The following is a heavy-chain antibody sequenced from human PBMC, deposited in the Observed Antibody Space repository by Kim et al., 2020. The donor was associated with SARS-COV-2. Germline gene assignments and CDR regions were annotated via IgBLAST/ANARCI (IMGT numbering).Heavy chain of an antibody. CDR3: AKDYARSGYYLFDS. V-gene: IGHV3-23*01. CDR1: GFTFSSYA. D-gene: IGHD3-22*01. J-gene: IGHJ4*02. Sequence: GGSLRLSCAASGFTFSSYAIHWVRQAPGQGLEWVSIISASGAEIYYADSVKGRFTISRDNSEDTLYLQMTSLRAEDTAVYYCAKDYARSGYYLFDSWGQG. CDR2: ISASGAEI.